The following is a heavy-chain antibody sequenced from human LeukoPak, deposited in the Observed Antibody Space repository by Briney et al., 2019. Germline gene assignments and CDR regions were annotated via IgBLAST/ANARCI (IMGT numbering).Heavy chain of an antibody. J-gene: IGHJ4*02. CDR1: GFTVSSNY. CDR2: IYSGGST. V-gene: IGHV3-53*01. D-gene: IGHD7-27*01. Sequence: GGSLRLSCAASGFTVSSNYMSWVRQAPGKGLEWVSVIYSGGSTYYADSVKGRFTISRDNSKNTLYLQMNSLRAGDTAVYYCAKATGDLSGSLDYWGQGTLVTVSS. CDR3: AKATGDLSGSLDY.